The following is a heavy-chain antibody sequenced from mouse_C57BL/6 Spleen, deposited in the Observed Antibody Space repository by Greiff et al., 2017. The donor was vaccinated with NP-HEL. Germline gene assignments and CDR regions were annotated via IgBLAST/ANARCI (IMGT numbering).Heavy chain of an antibody. CDR1: GYAFSSSW. CDR2: IYPGDGDT. V-gene: IGHV1-82*01. D-gene: IGHD3-2*02. Sequence: VQWVESGPELVKPGASVKISCKASGYAFSSSWMNWVKQRPGKGLEWIGRIYPGDGDTNYNGKFKGKATLTADKSSSTAYMQLSSLTSEDSAVYFCARSRDSSGYFDYWGQGTTLTVSS. J-gene: IGHJ2*01. CDR3: ARSRDSSGYFDY.